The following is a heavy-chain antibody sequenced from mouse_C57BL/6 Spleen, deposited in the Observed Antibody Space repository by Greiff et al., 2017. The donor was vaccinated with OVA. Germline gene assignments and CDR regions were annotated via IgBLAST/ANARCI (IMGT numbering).Heavy chain of an antibody. CDR1: GYSITSGYY. CDR2: ISYDGSN. J-gene: IGHJ4*01. V-gene: IGHV3-6*01. Sequence: VQLQQSGPGLVKPSQSLSLTCSVTGYSITSGYYWNWIRQFPGNKLEWMGYISYDGSNNYNPSLKNRISITRDTSKNQFFLKLNSVTTEDTATYYCARGATYDYDVFYAMDYWGQGTSVTVSS. CDR3: ARGATYDYDVFYAMDY. D-gene: IGHD2-4*01.